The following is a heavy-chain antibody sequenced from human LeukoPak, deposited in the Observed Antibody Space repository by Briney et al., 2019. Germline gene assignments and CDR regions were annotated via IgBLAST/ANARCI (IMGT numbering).Heavy chain of an antibody. Sequence: GRSLRLSCAASGFTFSSYGMHWVRQAPGKGLEWVAVIWYDGSNKYYADSVKGRFTISRDNSKNTLYLQMNSLRAEDTAVYYCARDSPNYYDSSGYQDWYFDLWGRGTLVTVSS. J-gene: IGHJ2*01. CDR3: ARDSPNYYDSSGYQDWYFDL. CDR1: GFTFSSYG. D-gene: IGHD3-22*01. CDR2: IWYDGSNK. V-gene: IGHV3-33*01.